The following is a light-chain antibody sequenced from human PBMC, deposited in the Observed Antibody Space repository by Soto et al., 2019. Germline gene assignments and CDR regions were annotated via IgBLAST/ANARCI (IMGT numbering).Light chain of an antibody. CDR3: QQYVTSPPAFT. CDR2: GAS. Sequence: EIVLTQSPGTLSLSPRERATLSCTASQSVSSSYLAWYQQKPGQSPRLLIYGASTRATGIPNRFRGSGSGIDFTLTISTLEPEDFAVYSGQQYVTSPPAFTFGPGTKVDVK. J-gene: IGKJ3*01. CDR1: QSVSSSY. V-gene: IGKV3-20*01.